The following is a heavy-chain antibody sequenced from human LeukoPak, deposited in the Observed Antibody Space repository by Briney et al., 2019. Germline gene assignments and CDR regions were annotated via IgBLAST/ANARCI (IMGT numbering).Heavy chain of an antibody. J-gene: IGHJ4*02. CDR3: ARGVIAVAGSGAEDY. CDR1: GFTFSSYW. D-gene: IGHD6-19*01. CDR2: INSDGSST. V-gene: IGHV3-74*01. Sequence: GGSLRLSCAASGFTFSSYWMHWVRQAPGKGLVWVSRINSDGSSTSYADSVKGRFTISRDNAKNTLYLQMNRLRAEDTAVYYCARGVIAVAGSGAEDYWGQGTLVTVSS.